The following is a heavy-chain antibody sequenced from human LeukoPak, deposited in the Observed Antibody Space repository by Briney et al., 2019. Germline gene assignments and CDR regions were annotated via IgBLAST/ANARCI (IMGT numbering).Heavy chain of an antibody. V-gene: IGHV3-48*01. D-gene: IGHD6-19*01. Sequence: GGSLRLSCAASGFTVSSNYMSWVRQAPGKGLEWVSYISSSSSTIYYADSVKGRFTISRDNAKNSLYLQMNSLRAEDTAVYYCARAGVVAGSGNYFDYWGQGTLVTVSS. CDR2: ISSSSSTI. J-gene: IGHJ4*02. CDR1: GFTVSSNY. CDR3: ARAGVVAGSGNYFDY.